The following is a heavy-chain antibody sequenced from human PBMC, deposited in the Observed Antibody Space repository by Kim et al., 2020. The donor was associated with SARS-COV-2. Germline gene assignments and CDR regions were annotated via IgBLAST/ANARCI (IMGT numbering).Heavy chain of an antibody. Sequence: GGSLRLSCAASGFTFSSYWMSWVRQAPGKGLEWVANIKQDGSEKYYVDSVNGRFTISRDNAKNSLYLQMNSLRAEDTAVYYCARGGGYDILTGYLYYYGMDVWGQGTTVTVSS. D-gene: IGHD3-9*01. CDR3: ARGGGYDILTGYLYYYGMDV. J-gene: IGHJ6*02. CDR2: IKQDGSEK. V-gene: IGHV3-7*01. CDR1: GFTFSSYW.